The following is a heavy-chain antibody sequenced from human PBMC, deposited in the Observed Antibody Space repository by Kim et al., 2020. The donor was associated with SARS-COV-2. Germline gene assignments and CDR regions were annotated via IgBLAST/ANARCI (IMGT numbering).Heavy chain of an antibody. Sequence: ASVKVSCKASGYTFTGYYMHWVRQAPGQGLEWMGRINPNSGGTNYAQKFQGRVTMTRDTSISTAYMELSRLRSDDTVVYYCARGRRIVGATFSWFDPWGQGTLVTVSS. D-gene: IGHD1-26*01. CDR2: INPNSGGT. CDR3: ARGRRIVGATFSWFDP. J-gene: IGHJ5*02. CDR1: GYTFTGYY. V-gene: IGHV1-2*05.